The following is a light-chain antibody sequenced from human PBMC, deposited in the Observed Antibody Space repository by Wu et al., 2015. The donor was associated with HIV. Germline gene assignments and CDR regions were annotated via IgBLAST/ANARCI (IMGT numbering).Light chain of an antibody. V-gene: IGKV3-15*01. J-gene: IGKJ2*03. CDR1: QSVSSSN. CDR2: AAS. Sequence: EIVLTQSPGTLSLSPGERVTLSCRANQSVSSSNLAWYQQKPGQAPRLLIYAASTRATGIPARFSGSGSGTAFTLTISSLQSEDFAVYYCQQYNNWPPYSFGQGTNLEIK. CDR3: QQYNNWPPYS.